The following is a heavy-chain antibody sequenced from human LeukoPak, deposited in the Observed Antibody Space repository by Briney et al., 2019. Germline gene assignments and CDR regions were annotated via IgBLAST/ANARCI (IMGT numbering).Heavy chain of an antibody. J-gene: IGHJ4*02. D-gene: IGHD4-17*01. Sequence: SETLSLTCTVSGGSISSSSYYWGWIRQPPGKGLEWIGSIYYSGSTYYNPSLKSRVTISVDTSKNQFSLKLSSVTAADTAVYYCARYTVTTFLYRNDWGQGTLVAVSS. CDR2: IYYSGST. CDR1: GGSISSSSYY. V-gene: IGHV4-39*01. CDR3: ARYTVTTFLYRND.